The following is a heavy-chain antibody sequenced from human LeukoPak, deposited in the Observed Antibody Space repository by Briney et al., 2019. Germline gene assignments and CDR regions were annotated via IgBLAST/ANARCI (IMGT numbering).Heavy chain of an antibody. CDR1: GFTFSTYS. CDR2: ISPDSNYK. J-gene: IGHJ4*02. V-gene: IGHV3-21*01. Sequence: GGSLRLSCAASGFTFSTYSMNWLRLAPGKGLEWVSSISPDSNYKYYVDSVKGRFTISRDNSKNTLYLQMNSLRAEDTAVYYCAKCPAAAGLLDYWGQGTLVTVSS. CDR3: AKCPAAAGLLDY. D-gene: IGHD6-13*01.